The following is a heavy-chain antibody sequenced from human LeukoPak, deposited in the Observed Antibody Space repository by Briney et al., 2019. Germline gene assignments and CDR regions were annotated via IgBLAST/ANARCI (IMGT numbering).Heavy chain of an antibody. CDR3: ATDRIAVAGNYFDY. D-gene: IGHD6-19*01. Sequence: SVKVSCKASGGTFSSYAISWVRQAPGQGLEWMGGIIPIFGTANYAQKFQGRVTITADESTSTAYMELSSLRSEDTAVYYCATDRIAVAGNYFDYWGQGTLVTVPS. V-gene: IGHV1-69*13. CDR1: GGTFSSYA. CDR2: IIPIFGTA. J-gene: IGHJ4*02.